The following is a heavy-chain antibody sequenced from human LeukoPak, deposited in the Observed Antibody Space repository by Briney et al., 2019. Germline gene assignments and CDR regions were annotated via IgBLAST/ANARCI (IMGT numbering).Heavy chain of an antibody. CDR3: ARARLGVVTAESFLDH. J-gene: IGHJ4*02. D-gene: IGHD2-21*02. Sequence: ASVKVSCKASGYTFTNYYLHWVRQAPGQGLEWMGTIHPSGGGTNYAQKFQGRVTMTRDTSTSTVYMEVSSLRSEDTAVYYCARARLGVVTAESFLDHWGQGSLVTVSS. CDR1: GYTFTNYY. V-gene: IGHV1-46*01. CDR2: IHPSGGGT.